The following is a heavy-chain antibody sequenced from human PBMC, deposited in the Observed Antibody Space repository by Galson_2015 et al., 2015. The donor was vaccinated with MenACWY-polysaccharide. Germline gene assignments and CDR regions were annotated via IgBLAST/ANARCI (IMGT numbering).Heavy chain of an antibody. V-gene: IGHV3-23*01. CDR3: VKGGWADN. Sequence: SLRLSCAASGFYFSIYVMTWVRQAPGKGLQWVSAISSGSDTTYYTDSVKGRFTISRDNSKDTVHLQMDSLRAEDTAVYYCVKGGWADNWGQGTLVTVSS. CDR1: GFYFSIYV. CDR2: ISSGSDTT. D-gene: IGHD1-26*01. J-gene: IGHJ4*02.